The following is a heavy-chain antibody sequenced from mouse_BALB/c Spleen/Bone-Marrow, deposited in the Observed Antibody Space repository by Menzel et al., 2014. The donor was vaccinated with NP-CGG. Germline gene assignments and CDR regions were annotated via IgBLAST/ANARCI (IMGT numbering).Heavy chain of an antibody. CDR2: IYPYNDGT. Sequence: EVQRVESGPELIKPGASVKMSCKASGYTFTTYVIHWVKQKPGQGLEWIGYIYPYNDGTKYNEKFKGKATLTSDKSSSTAYMELSSLTSEDSAVYYCAKDYGSRNFDYWGQGTTLTVSS. V-gene: IGHV1-14*01. J-gene: IGHJ2*01. D-gene: IGHD1-1*01. CDR1: GYTFTTYV. CDR3: AKDYGSRNFDY.